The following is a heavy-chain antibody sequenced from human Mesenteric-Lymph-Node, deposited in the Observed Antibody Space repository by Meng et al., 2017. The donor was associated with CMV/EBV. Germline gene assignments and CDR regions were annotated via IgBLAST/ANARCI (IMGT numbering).Heavy chain of an antibody. J-gene: IGHJ6*02. V-gene: IGHV3-13*01. CDR3: ARDGGYYESYGMDV. Sequence: GESLKISCAASGFTVSSDYMSWVRQATGKGLEWVSAIDTAGDTYYPGSVKGRFTISRENAKNSLYLQMNSLRAGDTAVYYCARDGGYYESYGMDVWGQGTTVTVSS. CDR2: IDTAGDT. CDR1: GFTVSSDY. D-gene: IGHD3-22*01.